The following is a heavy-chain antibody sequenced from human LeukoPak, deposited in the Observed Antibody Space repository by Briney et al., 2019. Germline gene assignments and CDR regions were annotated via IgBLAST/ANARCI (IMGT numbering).Heavy chain of an antibody. CDR2: ISWDDDK. J-gene: IGHJ4*02. CDR1: GFSLSTSGVG. CDR3: AHTSLKKYSSGWCNYFDY. V-gene: IGHV2-5*02. D-gene: IGHD6-19*01. Sequence: SGPTLVNPTQTLTLTCTFSGFSLSTSGVGVGWIRQPPGKALEWLGFISWDDDKRYSPSLKSRLTITKDTSKNQVVLTMTNLDPVDTATYYCAHTSLKKYSSGWCNYFDYWGQGTLVTVSS.